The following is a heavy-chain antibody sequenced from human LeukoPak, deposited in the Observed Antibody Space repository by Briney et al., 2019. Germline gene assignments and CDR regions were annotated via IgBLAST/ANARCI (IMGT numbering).Heavy chain of an antibody. J-gene: IGHJ5*02. CDR2: IDNAGSIT. Sequence: PGGSLRLSCAASGFTFSNYWIHWVRQAPGKGLVWVSRIDNAGSITTYADSVKGRFTISRDNSKNTLYLQMNSLRAEDTAVYYCAREASSIAANNWFDPWGQGTLVTVSS. CDR1: GFTFSNYW. D-gene: IGHD6-6*01. V-gene: IGHV3-74*03. CDR3: AREASSIAANNWFDP.